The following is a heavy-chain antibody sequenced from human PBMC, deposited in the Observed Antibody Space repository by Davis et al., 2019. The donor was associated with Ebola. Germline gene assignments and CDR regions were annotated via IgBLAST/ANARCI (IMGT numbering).Heavy chain of an antibody. D-gene: IGHD1-26*01. V-gene: IGHV1-69*04. J-gene: IGHJ4*02. CDR1: GGTFNTYD. CDR3: ARDLGRYDDH. Sequence: AASVKVSCKASGGTFNTYDINWVRQAPGQGLEWMGRIIPMVGTATYAQKFQGRVTITADKSTSTAYMEMSGLRSEDTAVYYCARDLGRYDDHWGQGTLVTVSS. CDR2: IIPMVGTA.